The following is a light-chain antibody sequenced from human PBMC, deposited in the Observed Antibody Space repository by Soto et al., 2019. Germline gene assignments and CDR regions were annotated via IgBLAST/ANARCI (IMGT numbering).Light chain of an antibody. CDR1: QNVHSN. CDR3: QHYSNWPPT. Sequence: EVVMTQSPATLSVSPGERATLSCRASQNVHSNIAWYQQKPGQAPSLLISYASTRATGIPARFSGSGSGTEFTLTISSLQPEDFGVYYCQHYSNWPPTFGPGTKVEIK. CDR2: YAS. J-gene: IGKJ3*01. V-gene: IGKV3-15*01.